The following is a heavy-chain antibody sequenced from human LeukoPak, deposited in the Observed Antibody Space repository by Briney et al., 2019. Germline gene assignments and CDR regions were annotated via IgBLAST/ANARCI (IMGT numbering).Heavy chain of an antibody. CDR1: GFTFSSYS. V-gene: IGHV3-21*04. D-gene: IGHD3-22*01. J-gene: IGHJ4*02. CDR3: ARPAPYDSSSFDY. Sequence: GGSLRLSCAASGFTFSSYSMNWVRQAPGKGLEWVSSISSSSSYIYYADSVKGRFTISRDNAKNSLYLQMNSLRAEDTALYYCARPAPYDSSSFDYWGQGTLVTVSS. CDR2: ISSSSSYI.